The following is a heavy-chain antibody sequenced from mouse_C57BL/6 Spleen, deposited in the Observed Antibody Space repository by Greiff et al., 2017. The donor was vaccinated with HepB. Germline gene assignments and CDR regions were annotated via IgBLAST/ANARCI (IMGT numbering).Heavy chain of an antibody. Sequence: QVQLQQSGAELVKPGASVKISCKASGYAFSSYWMNWVKQRPGKGLEWIGQIYPGDGDTNYNGKFKGKATLTADKSSSTAYMQLSSLTSEDSAVYFCARVTTVVATRNAMDYWGQGTSVTVSS. D-gene: IGHD1-1*01. CDR1: GYAFSSYW. V-gene: IGHV1-80*01. J-gene: IGHJ4*01. CDR2: IYPGDGDT. CDR3: ARVTTVVATRNAMDY.